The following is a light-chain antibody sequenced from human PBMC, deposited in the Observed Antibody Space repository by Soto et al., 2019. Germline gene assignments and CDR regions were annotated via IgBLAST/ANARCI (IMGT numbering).Light chain of an antibody. V-gene: IGLV7-46*01. J-gene: IGLJ2*01. CDR2: NTD. Sequence: QAVVTQEPSLTVSPGGTVTLTCGSSTGAVTSSHFCYWIQHKPGQVPRTLIYNTDNKHSWTPARFAASLLGGKAALTLSGAQPEDEADYYCLLAYTGARLFGGGTKLTVL. CDR1: TGAVTSSHF. CDR3: LLAYTGARL.